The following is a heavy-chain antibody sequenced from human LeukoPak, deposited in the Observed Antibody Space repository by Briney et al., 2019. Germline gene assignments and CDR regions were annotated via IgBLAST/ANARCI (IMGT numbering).Heavy chain of an antibody. Sequence: PSETLSLTCTVSGGFISGSNYYWGWIRQPPGKGLEWIGSIYYSGSTYYNPSLKSRVTISVDTSKNQFSLKLSSVTAADTAVYYCARHQVEAAAGDYWGQGTLVTVSS. V-gene: IGHV4-39*01. J-gene: IGHJ4*02. CDR1: GGFISGSNYY. CDR3: ARHQVEAAAGDY. CDR2: IYYSGST. D-gene: IGHD6-13*01.